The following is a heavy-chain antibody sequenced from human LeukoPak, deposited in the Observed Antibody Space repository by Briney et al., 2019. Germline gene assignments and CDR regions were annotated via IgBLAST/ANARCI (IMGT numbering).Heavy chain of an antibody. CDR1: GFTFSSYA. D-gene: IGHD6-13*01. V-gene: IGHV3-23*01. Sequence: PGGSLRLSCAASGFTFSSYAMSWVRQAPGKGLEWVSAISGSGGSTYYADSVKGRFTISRDNSKNTLYLQMNSLRAEDTALYYCAKDTSGIAAAGGFFDYWGQGTLVTVSS. J-gene: IGHJ4*02. CDR3: AKDTSGIAAAGGFFDY. CDR2: ISGSGGST.